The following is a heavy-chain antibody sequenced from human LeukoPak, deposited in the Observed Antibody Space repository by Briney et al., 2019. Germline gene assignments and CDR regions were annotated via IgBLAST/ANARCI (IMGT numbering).Heavy chain of an antibody. CDR3: ASSRGYSGYDRYGVFDY. V-gene: IGHV4-61*02. D-gene: IGHD5-12*01. Sequence: SETLSLTCTVSGGSISSGSYYWSWIRQPAGKGLEWIGRIYTSGSTNYNPSLKSRVTISVDTSKNQFSLKLSSVTAADTAVYYCASSRGYSGYDRYGVFDYRGQGTLVTVSS. CDR1: GGSISSGSYY. CDR2: IYTSGST. J-gene: IGHJ4*02.